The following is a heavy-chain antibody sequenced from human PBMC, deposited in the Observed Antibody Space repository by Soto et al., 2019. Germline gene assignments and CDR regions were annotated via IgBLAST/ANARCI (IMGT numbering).Heavy chain of an antibody. J-gene: IGHJ4*02. D-gene: IGHD2-15*01. CDR3: TTDSTQTFCDGGPCYSVLTKIHDS. CDR2: IKSKAAGGTT. Sequence: PGGSLRLSCAASGFTFNNGWMSWVRQAPGKGLEWVGRIKSKAAGGTTDYSAPMQGRFTISRDDSKNTVHLQMNSLKTEDTAVYYCTTDSTQTFCDGGPCYSVLTKIHDSWGQGTLVTVSS. V-gene: IGHV3-15*01. CDR1: GFTFNNGW.